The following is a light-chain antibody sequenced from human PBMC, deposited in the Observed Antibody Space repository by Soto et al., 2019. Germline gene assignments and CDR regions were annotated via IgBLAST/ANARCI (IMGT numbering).Light chain of an antibody. CDR3: QQYGSSPLT. CDR2: GAS. Sequence: PGERATLSCRASQSFRGLLAWYQQKPGQAPRLLIYGASSRATGIPDRFSGSGCGTDFTLTISRLDPEDFAVYYCQQYGSSPLTFGQGTKVDNK. V-gene: IGKV3-20*01. CDR1: QSFRGL. J-gene: IGKJ1*01.